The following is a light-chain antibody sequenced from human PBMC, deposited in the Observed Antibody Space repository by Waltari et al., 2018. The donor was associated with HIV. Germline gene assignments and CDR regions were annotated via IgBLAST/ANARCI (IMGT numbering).Light chain of an antibody. Sequence: QSALTQPPSASGSPGQSVTISCTGTSSDGGGYDYVSWYQHHPGKVPRLIMYEGSKRPSGVPDRFSGFKSGNTASLTVSGLQAEDEADYYCTSYAGSGEYVFGTGTKVTVL. J-gene: IGLJ1*01. CDR2: EGS. CDR1: SSDGGGYDY. V-gene: IGLV2-8*01. CDR3: TSYAGSGEYV.